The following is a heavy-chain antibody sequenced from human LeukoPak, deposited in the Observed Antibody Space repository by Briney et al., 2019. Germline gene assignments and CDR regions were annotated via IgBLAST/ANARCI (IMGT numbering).Heavy chain of an antibody. CDR3: AASMAGINWFDP. V-gene: IGHV3-74*01. J-gene: IGHJ5*02. D-gene: IGHD6-19*01. CDR2: ISKDGSST. CDR1: ASTFSSNW. Sequence: PGGSLRLSCAASASTFSSNWMHWVRQAPGKGLVWVSRISKDGSSTNYADSVKGRFTISRDNAKNTLYLQMSSLTAEDTAVYYCAASMAGINWFDPWGQGTLVTVSS.